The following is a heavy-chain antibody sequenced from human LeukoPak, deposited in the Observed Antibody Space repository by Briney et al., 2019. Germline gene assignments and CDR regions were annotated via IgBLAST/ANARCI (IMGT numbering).Heavy chain of an antibody. CDR3: ARHGGIAVATNVNAFDI. D-gene: IGHD6-19*01. V-gene: IGHV4-59*08. CDR2: IYYSGST. CDR1: GGSISSYY. J-gene: IGHJ3*02. Sequence: SETLSHTCTVSGGSISSYYWSWIRQPPGKGLEWIGYIYYSGSTNYNPSLKSRVTISVDTSKNQFSLKLSSVTAADTAVYYCARHGGIAVATNVNAFDIWGQGTMVTVSS.